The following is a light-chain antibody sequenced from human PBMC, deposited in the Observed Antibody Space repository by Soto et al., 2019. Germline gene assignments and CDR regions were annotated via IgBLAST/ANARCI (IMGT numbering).Light chain of an antibody. CDR3: QQYRNWPRT. CDR2: GAS. CDR1: QSVDIN. Sequence: EIVLTQSPVPLSVSPGERVTLSCRASQSVDINLAWYQQKPGQAPRLLIYGASTRAIDMPGRFSGRGSGTEVTLTISSLQSEEFAGYYCQQYRNWPRTLGQGTKWIS. V-gene: IGKV3-15*01. J-gene: IGKJ1*01.